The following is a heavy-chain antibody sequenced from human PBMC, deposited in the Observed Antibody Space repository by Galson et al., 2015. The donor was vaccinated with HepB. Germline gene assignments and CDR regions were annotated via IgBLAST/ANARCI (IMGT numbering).Heavy chain of an antibody. J-gene: IGHJ6*03. D-gene: IGHD6-13*01. CDR2: IYYSGST. CDR1: GGSISSGDYY. Sequence: TLSLTCTVSGGSISSGDYYWSWIRQHPGKGLGWIGYIYYSGSTYYNPSLKSRVTISVDTSKNQFSLRLSSVTAADTAVYYCARSVRIAAAVYYYYYMDVWGKGTTVTVSS. CDR3: ARSVRIAAAVYYYYYMDV. V-gene: IGHV4-31*03.